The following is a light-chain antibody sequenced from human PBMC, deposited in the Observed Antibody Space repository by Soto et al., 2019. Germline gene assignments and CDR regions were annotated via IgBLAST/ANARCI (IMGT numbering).Light chain of an antibody. J-gene: IGLJ3*02. V-gene: IGLV2-14*01. CDR1: NSDVGGYDY. CDR2: EVS. Sequence: QSVLTQPASVSGSPGQSITISCTGTNSDVGGYDYVSWYQQHPGKPPKLMIYEVSHRPSGVSTRFSGSRSGNTASLTISGLQAEDEADYYCSSYTSSTTLGVFGGGTKVPVL. CDR3: SSYTSSTTLGV.